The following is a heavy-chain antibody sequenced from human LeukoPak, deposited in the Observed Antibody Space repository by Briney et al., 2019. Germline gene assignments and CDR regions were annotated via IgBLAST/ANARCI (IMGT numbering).Heavy chain of an antibody. J-gene: IGHJ4*02. CDR3: ARSGASRAREFDY. CDR2: INPNSGGT. CDR1: GYTFTGYY. V-gene: IGHV1-2*02. Sequence: ASVKVSCKASGYTFTGYYMHWVRQAPGQGLEWMGWINPNSGGTNYAQKFQGRVTMTRDTSISTAYMELSRLRSDDTAVYYCARSGASRAREFDYWGQGTLVTVSS. D-gene: IGHD3-10*01.